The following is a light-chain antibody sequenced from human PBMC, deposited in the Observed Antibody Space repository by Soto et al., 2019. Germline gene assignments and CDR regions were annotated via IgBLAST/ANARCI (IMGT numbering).Light chain of an antibody. Sequence: EILLTQTPAILSASPGDAITLSCRASQRIGRDLAWYQQRRGQSPRLLMYGPSTRATGVPARFSGSVSGAESTLTISNLQAEDFAVYYCQQYNDWPPSFGGGTKVEI. CDR2: GPS. J-gene: IGKJ4*01. CDR3: QQYNDWPPS. CDR1: QRIGRD. V-gene: IGKV3-15*01.